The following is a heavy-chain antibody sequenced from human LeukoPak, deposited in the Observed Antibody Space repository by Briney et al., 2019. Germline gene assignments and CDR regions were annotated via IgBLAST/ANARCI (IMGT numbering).Heavy chain of an antibody. V-gene: IGHV3-30-3*01. Sequence: GGSLRLSCAAPGFTFSSYAMHWVRQAPGKGLEWVAVISYDGSNKYYADSVKGRFTISRDNSKNTLYLQMNSLRAEDTAVYYCARSSGYYLDFDYWGQGTLVTVSS. CDR1: GFTFSSYA. CDR2: ISYDGSNK. CDR3: ARSSGYYLDFDY. J-gene: IGHJ4*02. D-gene: IGHD3-22*01.